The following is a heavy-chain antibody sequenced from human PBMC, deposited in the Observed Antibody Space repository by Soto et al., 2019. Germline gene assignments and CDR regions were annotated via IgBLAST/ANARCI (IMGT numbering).Heavy chain of an antibody. CDR1: GFTFSSYA. Sequence: EVQLLESGGGLEQRGGSLRLSCAASGFTFSSYAMSWVRQAPGKGLEWVSAISDSGDKTYYADSVTGRFTVSRDNSKNTLYLQMNSLRAEDTAVYFCAKDPNDYDSSAYYVDYWGRGTLVTVSS. J-gene: IGHJ4*02. V-gene: IGHV3-23*01. D-gene: IGHD3-22*01. CDR2: ISDSGDKT. CDR3: AKDPNDYDSSAYYVDY.